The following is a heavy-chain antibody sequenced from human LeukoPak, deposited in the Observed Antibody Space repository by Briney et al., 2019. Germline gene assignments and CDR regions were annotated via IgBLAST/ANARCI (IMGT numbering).Heavy chain of an antibody. CDR1: GFTFSSYA. CDR3: AKDLAGYSSGWYHY. V-gene: IGHV3-23*01. CDR2: ISGSGGST. D-gene: IGHD6-19*01. Sequence: GGSLRLSCAASGFTFSSYAMSWVRQAPGKGLEWVSAISGSGGSTYYADFVKGRFTISRDNSKNTLYLQMNSLRAEDTAVYYCAKDLAGYSSGWYHYWGQGTLVTVSS. J-gene: IGHJ4*02.